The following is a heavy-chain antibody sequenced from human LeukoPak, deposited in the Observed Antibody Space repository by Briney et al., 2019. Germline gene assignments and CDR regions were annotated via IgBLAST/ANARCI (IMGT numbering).Heavy chain of an antibody. D-gene: IGHD5-12*01. CDR1: GDSISIHY. CDR3: ARRWLRNYYYYYYYMDV. Sequence: SETLSLTCTVSGDSISIHYWTWIRQPPGKGLEWIGYVYYSGSTNYNPSLESRVTISIDKSKNQFSLKLSSVTAADTAVYYCARRWLRNYYYYYYYMDVWGKGTTVTVSS. J-gene: IGHJ6*03. V-gene: IGHV4-59*11. CDR2: VYYSGST.